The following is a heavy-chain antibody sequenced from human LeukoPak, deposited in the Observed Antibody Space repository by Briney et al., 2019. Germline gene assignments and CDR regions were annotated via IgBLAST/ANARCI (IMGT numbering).Heavy chain of an antibody. J-gene: IGHJ4*02. CDR3: VRGVTRFDL. Sequence: SETLSLTCTVSGGSIGRDYWSWIRQPPGKGLEWIGYIYYSGSTNCNPSLKSRVTVSADTSKNQFFLKLNSVTAADTAVYYCVRGVTRFDLWGQGTLVTVSS. D-gene: IGHD3-10*02. CDR1: GGSIGRDY. V-gene: IGHV4-59*12. CDR2: IYYSGST.